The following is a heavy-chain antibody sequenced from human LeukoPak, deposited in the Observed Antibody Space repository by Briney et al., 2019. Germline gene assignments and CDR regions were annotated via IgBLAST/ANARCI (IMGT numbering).Heavy chain of an antibody. D-gene: IGHD3-16*01. CDR2: IIPIFGTG. CDR1: GGTFSSYA. J-gene: IGHJ5*02. CDR3: ARTSHESVLYWSDP. Sequence: GASVKVSCKASGGTFSSYAISWVRQAPGQGLEWMGGIIPIFGTGNYAQKFQGRVTITAHESTSTAYMELRSLRSDDTAVYYCARTSHESVLYWSDPWGQGTLVNVSS. V-gene: IGHV1-69*13.